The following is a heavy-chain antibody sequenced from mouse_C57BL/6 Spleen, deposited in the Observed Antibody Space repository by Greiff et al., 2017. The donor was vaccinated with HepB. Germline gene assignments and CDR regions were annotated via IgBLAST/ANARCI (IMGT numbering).Heavy chain of an antibody. D-gene: IGHD2-2*01. J-gene: IGHJ2*01. V-gene: IGHV1-26*01. Sequence: VQLQQSGPELVKPGASVKISCKASGYTFTDYYMNWVKQSHGKSLEWIGDINPNNGGTSYNQKFKGKATLTVDKSSSTAYMELRSLTSEDSAVYYCAREGLPLDYWGQGTTLTVSS. CDR2: INPNNGGT. CDR1: GYTFTDYY. CDR3: AREGLPLDY.